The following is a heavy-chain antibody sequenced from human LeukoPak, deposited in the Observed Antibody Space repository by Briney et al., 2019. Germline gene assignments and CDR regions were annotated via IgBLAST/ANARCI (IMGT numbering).Heavy chain of an antibody. V-gene: IGHV3-23*01. Sequence: PGGSLRLSCVASGFTFSIYSMSWVRQAPGKGLEWVSSITSSGDATFYADSVKDHFTISRDNSRSTLYLQMSRLRVEDTAVYYCAKDRPNYHESNGHYYRLNGDSWGQGTLVTVSS. J-gene: IGHJ5*01. CDR3: AKDRPNYHESNGHYYRLNGDS. CDR1: GFTFSIYS. D-gene: IGHD3-22*01. CDR2: ITSSGDAT.